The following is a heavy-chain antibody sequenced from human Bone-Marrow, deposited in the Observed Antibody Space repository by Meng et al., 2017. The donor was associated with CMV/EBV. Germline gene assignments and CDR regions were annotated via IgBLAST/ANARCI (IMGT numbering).Heavy chain of an antibody. CDR1: GYTFTAYY. CDR3: ARAKPGDY. V-gene: IGHV1-2*02. Sequence: VSCAASGYTFTAYYMHWLRQAPGQGLEWMGWINPNSGGTLYAQKFQGRVTMTRDTSISTAYMELSGLRSDDTAVYYCARAKPGDYWGQGTLVTVSS. J-gene: IGHJ4*02. CDR2: INPNSGGT.